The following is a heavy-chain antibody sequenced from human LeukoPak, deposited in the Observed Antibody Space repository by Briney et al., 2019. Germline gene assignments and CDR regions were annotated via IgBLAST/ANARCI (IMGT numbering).Heavy chain of an antibody. D-gene: IGHD2-15*01. Sequence: ASVRVSCKASGYTFTSYGISWVRQAPGQGLEWMGWISAYNGNTNYAQKLQGRVTMTTDTSTSTAYMELRSLRSDDTAVYYCARIPSCKSSGGSCYVQVHWFDPWGQGTLVTVSS. CDR2: ISAYNGNT. CDR3: ARIPSCKSSGGSCYVQVHWFDP. J-gene: IGHJ5*02. V-gene: IGHV1-18*01. CDR1: GYTFTSYG.